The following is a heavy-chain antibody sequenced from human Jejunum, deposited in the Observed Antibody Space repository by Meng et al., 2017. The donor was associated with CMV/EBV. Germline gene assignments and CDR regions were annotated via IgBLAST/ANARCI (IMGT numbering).Heavy chain of an antibody. CDR2: IYSGGDT. Sequence: GAASGFTVSANYISWVRQAPGKGLRWVSVIYSGGDTYYADSVEGRFTISRDNSKNTVYLQMNSLRAEDTAVYYCARDLRGRWQHFGYWGQGTLVTVSS. CDR1: GFTVSANY. CDR3: ARDLRGRWQHFGY. J-gene: IGHJ4*02. D-gene: IGHD5-24*01. V-gene: IGHV3-53*01.